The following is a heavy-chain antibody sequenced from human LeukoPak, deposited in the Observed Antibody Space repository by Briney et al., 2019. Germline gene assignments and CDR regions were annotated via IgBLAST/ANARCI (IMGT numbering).Heavy chain of an antibody. CDR1: GFTVGNNY. CDR3: ARDPPAVSINTYA. Sequence: GGSLRLSCAASGFTVGNNYMNWVRQAPGKGLEWVSLIFSHGETSYADSVKGRFTISRDNSKNTLYLQMNGMRVEDTAVYYCARDPPAVSINTYAWGQGTLVTVSS. D-gene: IGHD2-8*01. V-gene: IGHV3-66*01. CDR2: IFSHGET. J-gene: IGHJ4*02.